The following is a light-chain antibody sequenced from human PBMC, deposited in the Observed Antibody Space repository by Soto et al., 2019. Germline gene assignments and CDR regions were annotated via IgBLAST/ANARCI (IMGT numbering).Light chain of an antibody. CDR2: EVS. V-gene: IGLV2-14*01. J-gene: IGLJ1*01. CDR1: SSDVGGYNY. CDR3: SSYTSSSPYV. Sequence: QSVLTQPASVSGSPGQSITISCTGTSSDVGGYNYVSWYPQHPSKAPKLMIYEVSNRPSGVSNRFTGSKSGNTASLTISGLQAEDEADYYCSSYTSSSPYVFGTGTKVTVL.